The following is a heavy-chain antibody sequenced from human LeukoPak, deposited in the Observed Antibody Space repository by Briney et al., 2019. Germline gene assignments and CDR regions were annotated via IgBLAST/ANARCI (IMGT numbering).Heavy chain of an antibody. CDR3: AREKQKYSSGWYCLDY. J-gene: IGHJ4*02. D-gene: IGHD6-19*01. V-gene: IGHV3-33*01. CDR2: IWYDGSNK. Sequence: GSLRLSCAASGFNFSTYGLHWVRQAPGKGLEWVALIWYDGSNKYYADSVKGRFTISRDNSKNTLYLQMNSLRAEDTAVYYCAREKQKYSSGWYCLDYWGQGTLVTVSS. CDR1: GFNFSTYG.